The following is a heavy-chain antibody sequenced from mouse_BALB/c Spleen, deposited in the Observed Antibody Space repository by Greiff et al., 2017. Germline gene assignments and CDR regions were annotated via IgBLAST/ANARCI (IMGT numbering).Heavy chain of an antibody. CDR2: ISSGGSYT. D-gene: IGHD1-2*01. CDR3: ARLDGAMDY. J-gene: IGHJ4*01. V-gene: IGHV5-6*01. Sequence: EVQVVESGGDLVKPGGSLKLSCAASGFTFSSYGMSWVRQTPDKRLEWVATISSGGSYTYYPDSVKGRFTISRDNAKNTLYLQMSSLKSEDTAMYYCARLDGAMDYWGQGTSVTVSS. CDR1: GFTFSSYG.